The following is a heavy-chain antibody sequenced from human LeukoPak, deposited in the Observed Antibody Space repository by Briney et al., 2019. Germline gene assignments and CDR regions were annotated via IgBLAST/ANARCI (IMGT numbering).Heavy chain of an antibody. CDR2: IHYSGTT. J-gene: IGHJ3*02. CDR1: GDSFTSYY. CDR3: ARVAADGCDI. V-gene: IGHV4-59*01. Sequence: PSATLSLTCTVSGDSFTSYYWTWVRQPPGKGLEWVGHIHYSGTTKCDASLKGRVTISVDTSKSHFSLKLSSVTAADTAVYYCARVAADGCDIWGQGTMVTVSS. D-gene: IGHD6-25*01.